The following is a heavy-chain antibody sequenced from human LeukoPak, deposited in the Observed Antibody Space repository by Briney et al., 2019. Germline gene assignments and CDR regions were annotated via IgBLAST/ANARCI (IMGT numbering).Heavy chain of an antibody. Sequence: GESLKISCKGSGYSFSNYWIGWVRQMPGKGLEWVGIILPGDSDTRYSPSFQGQVTMSAHKSISTAYLQWSSLKAADTAMYYCARQYYDILTDPNYFDSWGQGTLVTVSS. CDR1: GYSFSNYW. CDR3: ARQYYDILTDPNYFDS. J-gene: IGHJ4*02. D-gene: IGHD3-9*01. CDR2: ILPGDSDT. V-gene: IGHV5-51*01.